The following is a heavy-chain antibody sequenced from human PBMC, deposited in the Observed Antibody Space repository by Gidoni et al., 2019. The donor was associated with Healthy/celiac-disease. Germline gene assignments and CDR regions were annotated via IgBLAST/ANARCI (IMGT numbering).Heavy chain of an antibody. CDR1: GFTFSSYE. D-gene: IGHD6-13*01. J-gene: IGHJ6*02. CDR3: ARDGRESSSWYPGDYYYYYGMDV. Sequence: EVQLVESGGGLVQPGGSLRLSCAASGFTFSSYEMNWVRQAPGKGLEWVSYISSSGSTIYYADSVKGRFTISRDNAKNSLYLQMNSLRAEDTAVYYCARDGRESSSWYPGDYYYYYGMDVWGQGTTVTVSS. CDR2: ISSSGSTI. V-gene: IGHV3-48*03.